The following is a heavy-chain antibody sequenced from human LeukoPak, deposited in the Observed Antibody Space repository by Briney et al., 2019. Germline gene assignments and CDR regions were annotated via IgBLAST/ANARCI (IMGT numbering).Heavy chain of an antibody. D-gene: IGHD3-22*01. J-gene: IGHJ3*02. CDR3: AKGLKDRYYYDSSGYPDAFDI. CDR2: FSGSGGST. Sequence: GGSLRLSCAASGFTFSSYAMSWVRQAPGKGLEWVSAFSGSGGSTYYAASVKGRFTISRDNSKNTLYLQMNSLRAEDTAVYYCAKGLKDRYYYDSSGYPDAFDIWGQGTMVTVSS. V-gene: IGHV3-23*01. CDR1: GFTFSSYA.